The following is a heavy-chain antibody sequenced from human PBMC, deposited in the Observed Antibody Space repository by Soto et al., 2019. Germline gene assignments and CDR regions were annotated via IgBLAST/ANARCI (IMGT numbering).Heavy chain of an antibody. CDR2: IYYSGST. V-gene: IGHV4-31*03. D-gene: IGHD2-2*02. CDR1: GDSISSDGYY. CDR3: VRVLPYTVINGLFDF. J-gene: IGHJ5*01. Sequence: SETLSLTCTVSGDSISSDGYYWSWIRQQPGKGLEWIGYIYYSGSTYYNPSLKSRVTISVDTSKNQFSLKLSSVTAADTAVYYCVRVLPYTVINGLFDFWARGTLVPGSS.